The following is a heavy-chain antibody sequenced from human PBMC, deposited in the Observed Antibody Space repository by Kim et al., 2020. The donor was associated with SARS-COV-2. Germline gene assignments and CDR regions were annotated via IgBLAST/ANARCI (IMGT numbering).Heavy chain of an antibody. V-gene: IGHV1-18*01. J-gene: IGHJ3*02. CDR2: ISPYNGHT. CDR1: GYNLITYD. CDR3: ASDPTYSFDI. D-gene: IGHD3-10*01. Sequence: ASVKVSCKASGYNLITYDISWVRQAPGQGLEWLGRISPYNGHTNYAQKFHGRVTLTTDTSTSTVYMELRSLSPDDTAVFYCASDPTYSFDIWGQGTMVT.